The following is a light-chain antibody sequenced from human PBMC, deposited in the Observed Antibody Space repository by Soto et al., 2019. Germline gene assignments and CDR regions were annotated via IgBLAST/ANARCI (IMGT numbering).Light chain of an antibody. CDR2: GTS. J-gene: IGKJ4*01. Sequence: IQRTQSSDSLSASVGDRVTIAFRGSQGIINDLGWYQHKPGQAPKLLIYGTSTLKYGVSSRFSGSGSGTDFTLTISSLQPEDFATYYCLHSYIYPLSFGGGTKVDIK. V-gene: IGKV1-6*01. CDR1: QGIIND. CDR3: LHSYIYPLS.